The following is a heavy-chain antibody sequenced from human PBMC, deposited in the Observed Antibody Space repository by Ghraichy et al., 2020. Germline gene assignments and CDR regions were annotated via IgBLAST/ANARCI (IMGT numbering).Heavy chain of an antibody. D-gene: IGHD3-16*01. V-gene: IGHV3-30*18. Sequence: GGSLRLSCAASGFTFSRYGIHWVRQAPGKGLEWVALISSDEKTKYYADSVKGRFTISRDNSENTLFLQMNRLTSEDSGIYYCAKGEDGGTDCWGQGTLVMVSS. CDR2: ISSDEKTK. J-gene: IGHJ4*02. CDR3: AKGEDGGTDC. CDR1: GFTFSRYG.